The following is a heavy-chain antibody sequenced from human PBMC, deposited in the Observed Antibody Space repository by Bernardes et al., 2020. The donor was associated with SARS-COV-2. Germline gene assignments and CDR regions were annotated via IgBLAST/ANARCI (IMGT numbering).Heavy chain of an antibody. J-gene: IGHJ4*02. CDR1: GGSIKNYY. Sequence: SETLSLTCTVSGGSIKNYYWSWIRQPAGKGLEWIGRIYSSGNTNDNPFLKSRLTMSVDTSKNQFSLKLSSVTAADTAVYYCARQLPGGDYFDFWGQGTLVTVSS. V-gene: IGHV4-4*07. CDR3: ARQLPGGDYFDF. D-gene: IGHD1-1*01. CDR2: IYSSGNT.